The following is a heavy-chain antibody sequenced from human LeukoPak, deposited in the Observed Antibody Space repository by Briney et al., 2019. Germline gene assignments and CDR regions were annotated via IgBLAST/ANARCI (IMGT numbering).Heavy chain of an antibody. V-gene: IGHV3-21*01. J-gene: IGHJ3*02. CDR3: VTDYGGSAGAFDI. Sequence: GESLRLSCTGSGFTLSSYAMNWVRRAPGQGLEWLSSIRSRSSNINYTDSVKGRFTTSRDNAKNSLYLQMNSLRAEDTAVYYCVTDYGGSAGAFDIWGHGTMVTVSS. D-gene: IGHD4-23*01. CDR2: IRSRSSNI. CDR1: GFTLSSYA.